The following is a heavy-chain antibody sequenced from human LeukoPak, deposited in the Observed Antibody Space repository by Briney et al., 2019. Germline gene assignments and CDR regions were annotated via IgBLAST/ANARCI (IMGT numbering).Heavy chain of an antibody. CDR2: IFPGDSDI. CDR3: AREGTVYDILTGYYKSPFDY. V-gene: IGHV5-51*01. D-gene: IGHD3-9*01. CDR1: GYRFTNYW. Sequence: GESLKISCKGSGYRFTNYWIGWVRQVPGRGLEWMGIIFPGDSDIRYSPSFQGQVTISADKSISTAYLQWSSLKASDTAMYYCAREGTVYDILTGYYKSPFDYWGQGTLVTVSS. J-gene: IGHJ4*02.